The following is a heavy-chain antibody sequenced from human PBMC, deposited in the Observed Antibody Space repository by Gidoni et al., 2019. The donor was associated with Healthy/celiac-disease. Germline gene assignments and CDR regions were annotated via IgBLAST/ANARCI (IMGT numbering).Heavy chain of an antibody. J-gene: IGHJ6*02. CDR1: GYSISSGYY. Sequence: QVQLQESCPGLVKPSETLSLTCAVSGYSISSGYYWGWIRQPPGKGLEWIGSIYHSGSTYYNPSIKSRVTISVDTSKNQFSLKLSSVTAADTAVYYCARGPVYGMDVWGQGTTVTVSS. V-gene: IGHV4-38-2*01. CDR2: IYHSGST. CDR3: ARGPVYGMDV.